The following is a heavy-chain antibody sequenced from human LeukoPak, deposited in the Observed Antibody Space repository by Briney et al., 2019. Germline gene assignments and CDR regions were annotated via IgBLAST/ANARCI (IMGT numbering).Heavy chain of an antibody. D-gene: IGHD3-3*01. CDR2: IYHSGST. CDR1: GGSISSSNW. CDR3: ARGKTIFGVVLRYGMDV. V-gene: IGHV4-4*02. Sequence: SGTLSLTCAVSGGSISSSNWWSWVRQPPGKGLERIGEIYHSGSTNYNPSLKSRVTISVDKSKNQFSLKLSSVTAADTAVYYCARGKTIFGVVLRYGMDVWGQGTTVTVSS. J-gene: IGHJ6*02.